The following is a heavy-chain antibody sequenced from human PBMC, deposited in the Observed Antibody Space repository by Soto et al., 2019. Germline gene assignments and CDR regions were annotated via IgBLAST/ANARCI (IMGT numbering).Heavy chain of an antibody. Sequence: GGSLRLSCAASGFTFSDYAMHWVRQAPGKGLEWVSYISSSSSTIYYADSVKGRFTISRDNAKNSLYLQMNSLRAEDTAVYYCARDSGYSYGPFDYWGQGTLVTVSS. CDR1: GFTFSDYA. CDR2: ISSSSSTI. CDR3: ARDSGYSYGPFDY. D-gene: IGHD5-18*01. J-gene: IGHJ4*02. V-gene: IGHV3-48*01.